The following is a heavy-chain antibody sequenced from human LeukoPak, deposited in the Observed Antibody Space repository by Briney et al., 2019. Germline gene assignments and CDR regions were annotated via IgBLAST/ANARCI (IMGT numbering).Heavy chain of an antibody. Sequence: GGSLRLSCAASGYTFSSYGMHWVRQAPGKGLEWVAFIRYDGSNKYYADSVKGRFTISRDNSKNTLYLQMNSLRAEDTAVYYCANGLGYGSGSYGNFDYWGQGTLVTVSS. CDR3: ANGLGYGSGSYGNFDY. CDR1: GYTFSSYG. J-gene: IGHJ4*02. CDR2: IRYDGSNK. V-gene: IGHV3-30*02. D-gene: IGHD3-10*01.